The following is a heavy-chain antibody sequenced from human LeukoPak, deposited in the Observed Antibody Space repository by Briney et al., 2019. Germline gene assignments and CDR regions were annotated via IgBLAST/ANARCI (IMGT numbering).Heavy chain of an antibody. CDR2: IKQDGSEK. V-gene: IGHV3-7*01. J-gene: IGHJ6*03. D-gene: IGHD3-10*01. Sequence: GGSLRLSCAASGFTFSSYWMSWVRQAPGKGLEWVANIKQDGSEKYYVDSVKGRFTISRDNAKNSLYLQMNSLRAEDTAVYYCARDGGYYYYYMDVWGKGTTATVSS. CDR1: GFTFSSYW. CDR3: ARDGGYYYYYMDV.